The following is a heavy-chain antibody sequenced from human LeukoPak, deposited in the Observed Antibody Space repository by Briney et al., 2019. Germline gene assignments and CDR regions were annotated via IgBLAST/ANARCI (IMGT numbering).Heavy chain of an antibody. CDR1: RFTFSNYA. Sequence: GGSLRLSCAASRFTFSNYAMGWVRQAAGKGLEWVSGITSGHSTFYADSVKGRFTISRDNSKNTVYLQMNSLRAEDTAVYYCAKDYPECTGTTCSGEAFFDYWGQGTLVTVSS. J-gene: IGHJ4*02. CDR2: ITSGHST. D-gene: IGHD2-2*01. CDR3: AKDYPECTGTTCSGEAFFDY. V-gene: IGHV3-23*01.